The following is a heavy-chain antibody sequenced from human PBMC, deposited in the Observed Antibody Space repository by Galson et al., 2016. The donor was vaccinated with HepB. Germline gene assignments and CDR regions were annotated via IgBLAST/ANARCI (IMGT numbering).Heavy chain of an antibody. CDR3: ANHFYGSGSNRVYV. Sequence: SLRLSCAASGFTFSSYAMHWVRQAPGKGLEWVAVISYDGNNKYYADSVKGRFTISRDNSKNTLYLQMNSLRAEDTAVYYCANHFYGSGSNRVYVWGQGTTVTVSS. D-gene: IGHD3-10*01. CDR2: ISYDGNNK. CDR1: GFTFSSYA. J-gene: IGHJ6*02. V-gene: IGHV3-30*18.